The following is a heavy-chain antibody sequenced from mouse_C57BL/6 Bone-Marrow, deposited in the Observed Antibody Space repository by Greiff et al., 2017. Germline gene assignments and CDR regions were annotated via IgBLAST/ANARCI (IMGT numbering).Heavy chain of an antibody. CDR3: ARGGCAY. V-gene: IGHV1-81*01. J-gene: IGHJ3*01. CDR2: IYPRSGNT. CDR1: GYTFTSYG. Sequence: QVHVKQSGAELARPGASVKLSCKASGYTFTSYGISWVKQRTGQGLEWIGEIYPRSGNTYYNEKFKGKATLPADKSSSTAYMELRSLTSEDSAVYFCARGGCAYWGQGTLVTVSA.